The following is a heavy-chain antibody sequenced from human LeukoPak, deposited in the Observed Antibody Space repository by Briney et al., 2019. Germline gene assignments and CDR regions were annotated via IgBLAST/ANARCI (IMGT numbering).Heavy chain of an antibody. CDR1: GGSISSGGYY. Sequence: PSETLSLTCTVSGGSISSGGYYWSWIRQHPGKGLEWIGYIYYSWSTYHNPSLKSPVTISVDPSKNQFSLNLRSVTAADTAVYYCARARNSGYDLYYFDYWGQGTLVTVSS. V-gene: IGHV4-31*01. D-gene: IGHD5-12*01. J-gene: IGHJ4*02. CDR3: ARARNSGYDLYYFDY. CDR2: IYYSWST.